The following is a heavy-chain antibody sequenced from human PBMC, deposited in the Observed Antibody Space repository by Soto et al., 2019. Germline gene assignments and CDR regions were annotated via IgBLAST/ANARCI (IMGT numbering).Heavy chain of an antibody. J-gene: IGHJ6*02. CDR1: GGTFSSYT. CDR3: ARFFGSYGRDV. D-gene: IGHD3-10*01. V-gene: IGHV1-69*02. CDR2: IIPILGIP. Sequence: QVQLVQSGAEVKKPGSSVKVSCKASGGTFSSYTISWVRQAPGQGLEWMGRIIPILGIPNYAQQCQGRVTITADKSTSTAYMELSSLRSEDTAVYYCARFFGSYGRDVWGQGTTVTVSS.